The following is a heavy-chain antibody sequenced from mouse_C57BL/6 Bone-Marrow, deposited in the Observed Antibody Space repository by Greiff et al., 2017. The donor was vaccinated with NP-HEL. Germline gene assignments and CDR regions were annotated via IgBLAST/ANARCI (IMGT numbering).Heavy chain of an antibody. CDR2: IRLKSDNYAT. CDR1: GFTFSNYW. Sequence: EVQLQESGGGLVQPGGSMKLSCVASGFTFSNYWMNWVRQSPEKGLEWVAQIRLKSDNYATHYAESVKGRFTISRDDSKSSVYLQMNNLRAEDTGIYYYTAFITTVVANDYYFDYWGKGTTLTVSS. CDR3: TAFITTVVANDYYFDY. V-gene: IGHV6-3*01. J-gene: IGHJ2*01. D-gene: IGHD1-1*01.